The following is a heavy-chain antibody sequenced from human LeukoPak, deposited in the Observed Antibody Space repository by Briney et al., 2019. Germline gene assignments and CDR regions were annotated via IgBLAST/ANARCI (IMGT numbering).Heavy chain of an antibody. CDR3: ARDYYESSGYPPEPYDN. V-gene: IGHV3-21*04. D-gene: IGHD3-22*01. Sequence: GGSLRLSCAASGFTFSSYSMNWVRQAPGKGLEWVSSISSSSSYIYYADSVKGRFTISRDNSKNTLYLQMNSLRTEDTAVYYCARDYYESSGYPPEPYDNWGQGTLVTVSS. CDR2: ISSSSSYI. J-gene: IGHJ4*02. CDR1: GFTFSSYS.